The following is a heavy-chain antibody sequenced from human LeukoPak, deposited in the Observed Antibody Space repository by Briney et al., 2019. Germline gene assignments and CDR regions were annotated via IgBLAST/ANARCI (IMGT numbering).Heavy chain of an antibody. CDR3: AKDAEIVVVPAALDY. D-gene: IGHD2-2*01. CDR1: GFTFSSYG. V-gene: IGHV3-30*18. J-gene: IGHJ4*02. CDR2: ISYDGSNK. Sequence: PGRSLRLSCAASGFTFSSYGMHWVRQAPGKGLKWVAVISYDGSNKYYADSVKGRFTISRDNSKNTLYLQMNSLRAEDTAVYYCAKDAEIVVVPAALDYWVQGTLVTVSS.